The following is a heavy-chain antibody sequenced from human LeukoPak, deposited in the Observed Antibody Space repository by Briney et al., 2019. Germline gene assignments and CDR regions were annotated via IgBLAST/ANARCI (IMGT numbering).Heavy chain of an antibody. CDR1: GGTFSSYA. Sequence: SVKVSCKASGGTFSSYAISWVRQAPGQGLEWIGRIIPILGIANYAQKLQGRVTITADKSTSTAYMELSSLRSEDTAVYYCARARGPQLVTFDPWGQGTLVTVSS. CDR3: ARARGPQLVTFDP. J-gene: IGHJ5*02. CDR2: IIPILGIA. D-gene: IGHD6-13*01. V-gene: IGHV1-69*04.